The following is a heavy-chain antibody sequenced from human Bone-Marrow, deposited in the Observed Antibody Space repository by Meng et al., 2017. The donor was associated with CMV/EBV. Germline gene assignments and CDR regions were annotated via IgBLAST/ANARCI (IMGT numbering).Heavy chain of an antibody. CDR1: GYSISSGYY. V-gene: IGHV4-38-2*02. J-gene: IGHJ5*02. D-gene: IGHD2-2*02. Sequence: SETLSLTCTVSGYSISSGYYWGWIRQPPGKGLEWIGSIYHSGSTYYNPSLKSRVTISVDTSKNQFSLKLSSVTAADTAVYYCARYNIVVVPAAIYNWFDPWGQGTLVTVSS. CDR3: ARYNIVVVPAAIYNWFDP. CDR2: IYHSGST.